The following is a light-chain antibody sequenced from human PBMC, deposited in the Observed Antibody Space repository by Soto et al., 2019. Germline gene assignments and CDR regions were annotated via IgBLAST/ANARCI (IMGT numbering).Light chain of an antibody. CDR3: QQYGYSPIT. CDR1: QSVRSNY. V-gene: IGKV3-20*01. CDR2: GAS. J-gene: IGKJ5*01. Sequence: EIVLTQSPGTLSLSPGESATLSCRASQSVRSNYVAWYQQKPGQGPRLLIYGASSRATGIPDRFSGSGSGTDFTLTISRLEPEDFALYYCQQYGYSPITFGQGTRLEIK.